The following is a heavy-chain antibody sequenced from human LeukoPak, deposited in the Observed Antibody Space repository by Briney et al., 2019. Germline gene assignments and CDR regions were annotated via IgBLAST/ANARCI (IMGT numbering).Heavy chain of an antibody. Sequence: GASLRLSCAASGFTFSSYAMSWVRQAPGKGLEWVSAISGSGGSTYYADSVKGRFTISRDNSKNTLYLQMNSLRAEDTAVYYCAKDLALGGVSRGGFNYWGQGTLVTVSS. V-gene: IGHV3-23*01. CDR3: AKDLALGGVSRGGFNY. D-gene: IGHD3-16*01. CDR2: ISGSGGST. J-gene: IGHJ4*02. CDR1: GFTFSSYA.